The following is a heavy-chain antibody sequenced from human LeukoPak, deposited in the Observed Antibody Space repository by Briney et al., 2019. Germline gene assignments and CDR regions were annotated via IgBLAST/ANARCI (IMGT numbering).Heavy chain of an antibody. CDR1: GGSFSGYY. J-gene: IGHJ4*02. CDR3: ARARSDN. CDR2: INHSGST. D-gene: IGHD3-3*01. Sequence: SETLSLTCAVYGGSFSGYYWSWIRQPPGKGLEWIGEINHSGSTNYNPSLKSRVTISVDTSKNQFSLKLSSVTAADTAVYYCARARSDNWGQGTLVTVS. V-gene: IGHV4-34*01.